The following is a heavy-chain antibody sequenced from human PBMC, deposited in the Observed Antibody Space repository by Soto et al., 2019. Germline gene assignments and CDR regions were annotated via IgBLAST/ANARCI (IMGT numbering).Heavy chain of an antibody. CDR2: INHSGST. CDR1: GGSFSGYY. Sequence: SETLSLTCAVYGGSFSGYYWSWIRQPPGKGLEWIGEINHSGSTNYNPSLKSRVTISVDTSKNQFSLKLSSVTAADTAVYYCARLWFGELFEFPGYYYGMDVWGQGTTVTVSS. CDR3: ARLWFGELFEFPGYYYGMDV. J-gene: IGHJ6*02. V-gene: IGHV4-34*01. D-gene: IGHD3-10*01.